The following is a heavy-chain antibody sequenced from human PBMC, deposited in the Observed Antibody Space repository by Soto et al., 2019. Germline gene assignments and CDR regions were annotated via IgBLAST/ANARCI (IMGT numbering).Heavy chain of an antibody. CDR2: ISANNGNT. D-gene: IGHD2-21*01. V-gene: IGHV1-18*01. J-gene: IGHJ4*02. CDR3: ARETGVMIPVKGEFEF. CDR1: GYSFTTYS. Sequence: ASVKVSCKASGYSFTTYSITWVRQAPGQGLEWMGWISANNGNTKYAEKFQDRVIMTTDTSTSTAYLEVRSLTSDDTAVYYCARETGVMIPVKGEFEFWGQGTLVPVYS.